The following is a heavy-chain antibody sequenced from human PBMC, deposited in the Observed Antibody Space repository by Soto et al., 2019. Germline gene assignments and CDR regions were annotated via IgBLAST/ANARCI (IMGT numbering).Heavy chain of an antibody. J-gene: IGHJ2*01. CDR1: GFTFSSYA. CDR3: AKRNLVDRWYCDL. CDR2: ISGSGGST. D-gene: IGHD1-26*01. Sequence: EVQLLESGGGLVQPGGSLRLSCAASGFTFSSYAMSWVRQAPGKGLEWVSAISGSGGSTYYADSVKGRFTISRDNSKNTLYRQMNSLRAEDTAVYYCAKRNLVDRWYCDLWFRGTLVTVYS. V-gene: IGHV3-23*01.